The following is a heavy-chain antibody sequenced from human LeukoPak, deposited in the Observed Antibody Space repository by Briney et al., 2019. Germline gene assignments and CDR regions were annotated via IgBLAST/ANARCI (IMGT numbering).Heavy chain of an antibody. Sequence: PSETLSLTCAVHGESFSAYFWNWIRQAPGKPLEYIGEINHRGSSHYNPPLKTRVTLSVDTSKKQFSLKLTSVTAADTAVYFCARGSAFDGYCSAGACDAGYYDIWGQGTPVTVSS. V-gene: IGHV4-34*01. CDR2: INHRGSS. CDR1: GESFSAYF. D-gene: IGHD2-15*01. J-gene: IGHJ4*02. CDR3: ARGSAFDGYCSAGACDAGYYDI.